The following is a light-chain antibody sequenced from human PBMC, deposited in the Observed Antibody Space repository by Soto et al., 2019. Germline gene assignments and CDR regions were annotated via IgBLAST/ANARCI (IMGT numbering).Light chain of an antibody. CDR3: QQRSNWPLSIT. J-gene: IGKJ5*01. CDR1: QSVSSSY. V-gene: IGKV3D-20*02. CDR2: GAS. Sequence: EIVWTQSPGTLSLSPGERATLSCRASQSVSSSYFAWYQQKPGQAPRLLIYGASSRATGIPDRFSGSGSGTDFTLTISSLEPQDFAVYYCQQRSNWPLSITFGQGTRLEIK.